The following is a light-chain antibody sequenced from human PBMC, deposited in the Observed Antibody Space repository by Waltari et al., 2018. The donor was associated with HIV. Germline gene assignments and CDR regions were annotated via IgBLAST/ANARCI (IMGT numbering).Light chain of an antibody. CDR2: DAS. CDR1: QSVSSY. Sequence: EIVLTQSPGTLSLSPGEGANLSCRASQSVSSYVAWYQHKPGQAPRLLIYDASKRATGIPARFSGSGSGTYFTLTISSLEPEDFAVYYCQQRNNWPPSVTFGGGTRVEI. CDR3: QQRNNWPPSVT. V-gene: IGKV3-11*01. J-gene: IGKJ4*01.